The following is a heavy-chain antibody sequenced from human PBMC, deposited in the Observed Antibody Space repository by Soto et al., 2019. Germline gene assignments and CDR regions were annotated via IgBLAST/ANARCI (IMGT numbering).Heavy chain of an antibody. CDR1: GFTFTSYA. CDR2: VSYDGSD. V-gene: IGHV3-30-3*01. J-gene: IGHJ4*02. Sequence: GGSLRLSCAASGFTFTSYAMHWVRQAPGKGLEWVAVVSYDGSDKADSVKGRFTISRDNSKNTLYLQMNSLRTEDTAVYYCARGGNGYSLKLYPFDYWGQGTLVTVSS. CDR3: ARGGNGYSLKLYPFDY. D-gene: IGHD5-18*01.